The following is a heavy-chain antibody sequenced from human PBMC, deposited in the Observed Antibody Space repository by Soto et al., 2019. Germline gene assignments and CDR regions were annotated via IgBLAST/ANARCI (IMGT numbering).Heavy chain of an antibody. CDR1: GGSINSYY. CDR3: ARVPWQWLGGYAFDI. V-gene: IGHV4-59*01. J-gene: IGHJ3*02. D-gene: IGHD6-19*01. CDR2: IYYSGST. Sequence: PSETLSLTCTVSGGSINSYYWSWIRQPPGKGLEWIGYIYYSGSTNYNPSLKSRATISVDTSKNQFTLKLSTVTAADTAVYYCARVPWQWLGGYAFDIWGQGRMVTVSS.